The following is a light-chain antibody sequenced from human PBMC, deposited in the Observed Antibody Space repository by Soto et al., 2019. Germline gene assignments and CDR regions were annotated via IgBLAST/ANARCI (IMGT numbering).Light chain of an antibody. V-gene: IGKV3-11*01. J-gene: IGKJ2*01. CDR2: DAS. Sequence: EIVLTQSPATLSLSPGERATLFCRASQSISTYLAWYQQKSGQAPRLLIYDASNRATGSPARFSGGGSGTNFTITVSSLEPEDFAVYYCQQRSNWPPTFGQGTKLEI. CDR1: QSISTY. CDR3: QQRSNWPPT.